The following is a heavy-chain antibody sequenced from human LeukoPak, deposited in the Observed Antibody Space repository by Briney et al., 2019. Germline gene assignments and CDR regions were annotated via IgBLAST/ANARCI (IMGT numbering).Heavy chain of an antibody. V-gene: IGHV3-64D*09. J-gene: IGHJ4*02. D-gene: IGHD6-19*01. CDR3: VKGSSGWYEGYFDY. CDR1: GFTFSWYA. CDR2: ISSNGGST. Sequence: GGSLRLSCSASGFTFSWYAMHWVRQAPGKGLEYVATISSNGGSTYYADSVKGRFTISRDNSKNTLYLQMSSLRAEDTAVYYCVKGSSGWYEGYFDYWGQGTLVTVSS.